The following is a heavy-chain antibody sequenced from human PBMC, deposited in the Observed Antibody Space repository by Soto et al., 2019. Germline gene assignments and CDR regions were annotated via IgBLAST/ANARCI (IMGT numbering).Heavy chain of an antibody. V-gene: IGHV1-69*02. CDR1: GGTFSSYT. Sequence: QVQLVQSGAEVKKPGSSVKVSCKASGGTFSSYTFSWVRQAPGQGLVWVGRIIPMVDMPNYAQKFLGRVTITADRSTTTANMELSSLRPEDTAMYYCARAEYADFSMAHFDYWGQGTPVTVAS. J-gene: IGHJ4*02. D-gene: IGHD2-8*01. CDR2: IIPMVDMP. CDR3: ARAEYADFSMAHFDY.